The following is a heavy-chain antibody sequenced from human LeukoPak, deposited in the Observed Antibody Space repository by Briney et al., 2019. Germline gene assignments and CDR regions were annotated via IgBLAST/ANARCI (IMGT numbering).Heavy chain of an antibody. Sequence: SETLSLTCAVYGGSFSGYYWSWIRQPPGKGREGMGEINHSGSTNYNPSLKSRVTISVDTSKNQFSLKLSSVTAADTAVYYCARGTPNCSSTSCYYYYYGMDVWGQGTTVTVSS. J-gene: IGHJ6*02. CDR1: GGSFSGYY. D-gene: IGHD2-2*01. CDR3: ARGTPNCSSTSCYYYYYGMDV. CDR2: INHSGST. V-gene: IGHV4-34*01.